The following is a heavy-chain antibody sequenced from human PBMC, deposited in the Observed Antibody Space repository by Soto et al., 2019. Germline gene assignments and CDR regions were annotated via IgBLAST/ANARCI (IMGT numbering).Heavy chain of an antibody. CDR1: GYTFTSYY. CDR2: INPSGGST. Sequence: ASLKVSCKASGYTFTSYYMHWVRQAPGQGLEWMGIINPSGGSTSYAQKFQGRVTMTRDTSTSTVYMELSSLRSEDTAVYYCASFTYGGNSDFDYWGQGTLVTVSS. J-gene: IGHJ4*02. CDR3: ASFTYGGNSDFDY. V-gene: IGHV1-46*01. D-gene: IGHD4-17*01.